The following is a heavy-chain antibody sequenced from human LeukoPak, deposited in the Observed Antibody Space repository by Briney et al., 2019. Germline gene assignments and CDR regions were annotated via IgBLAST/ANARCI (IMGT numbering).Heavy chain of an antibody. CDR2: INHSGST. D-gene: IGHD6-25*01. J-gene: IGHJ3*02. V-gene: IGHV4-34*01. CDR1: GGSFSGYY. Sequence: SETLSLTCAVYGGSFSGYYWSWIRQPPGKGLEWIGEINHSGSTNYNPSLKSRVTISVGTSKNQFSLKLSSVTAADTAVYYCARDGASSGPPDDAFDIWGQGTMVTVPS. CDR3: ARDGASSGPPDDAFDI.